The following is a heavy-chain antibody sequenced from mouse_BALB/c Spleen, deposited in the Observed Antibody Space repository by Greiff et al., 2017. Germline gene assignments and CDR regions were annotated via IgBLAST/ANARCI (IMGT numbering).Heavy chain of an antibody. Sequence: EVHLVESGGGLVKPGGSLKLSCAASGFTFSDYYMYWVRQTPEKRLEWVAYISSGSSTIYYADTVKGRFTISRDNPKNTLFLQMTSLRSEDTAMYYCATGGNYFDYWGQGTTLTVSS. V-gene: IGHV5-17*01. CDR3: ATGGNYFDY. CDR2: ISSGSSTI. CDR1: GFTFSDYY. J-gene: IGHJ2*01.